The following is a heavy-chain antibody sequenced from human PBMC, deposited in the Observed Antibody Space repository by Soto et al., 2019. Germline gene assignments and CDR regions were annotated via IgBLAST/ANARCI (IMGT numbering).Heavy chain of an antibody. Sequence: PSESMSLTXTVSGGSISSGDYYWCWIRQPPGKGLEWIGYIYYSGSTYYNPSLKSRVTISVDTSKNQFSLKLSSVTAADTAVYYCASKYYYGSEEDYYYYGMDVWGQGTTVTVSS. CDR3: ASKYYYGSEEDYYYYGMDV. CDR1: GGSISSGDYY. V-gene: IGHV4-30-4*01. J-gene: IGHJ6*02. D-gene: IGHD3-10*01. CDR2: IYYSGST.